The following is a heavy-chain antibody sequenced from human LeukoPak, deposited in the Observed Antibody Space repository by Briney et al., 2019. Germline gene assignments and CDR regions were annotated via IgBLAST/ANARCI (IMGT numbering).Heavy chain of an antibody. J-gene: IGHJ4*02. D-gene: IGHD3-10*01. Sequence: GASVKVSCKASGYTFTGYHMHWVRQAPGQGLEWMGWINPNSGGTNYAQKFQGRVTMTRDTSISTAYMELSRLRSDDTAVYYCARGLEDYYGSRPLDYWGQGTLVTVSS. CDR3: ARGLEDYYGSRPLDY. V-gene: IGHV1-2*02. CDR2: INPNSGGT. CDR1: GYTFTGYH.